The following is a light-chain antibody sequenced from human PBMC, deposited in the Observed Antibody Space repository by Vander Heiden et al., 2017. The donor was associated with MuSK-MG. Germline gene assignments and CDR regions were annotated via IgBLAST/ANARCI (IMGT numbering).Light chain of an antibody. Sequence: DIQMTQSPSSLSASVGDRVTITCRASQSISSYLNWYQQKPGKAPKLLIYAASGLQSGVPSRFSGSGSGTDFTLTISSLQPEDFATYYCQQSDSTPYTFGQGTNLKIE. CDR1: QSISSY. J-gene: IGKJ2*01. CDR2: AAS. CDR3: QQSDSTPYT. V-gene: IGKV1-39*01.